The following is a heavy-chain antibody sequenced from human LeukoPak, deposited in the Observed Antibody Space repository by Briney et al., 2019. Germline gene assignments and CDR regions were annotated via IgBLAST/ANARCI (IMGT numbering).Heavy chain of an antibody. CDR3: ARAADTAMGGYYFDY. Sequence: GASVKVSCKASGYTFTSYGISWVRQAPGQELEWKGWISAYNGNTNYAQKLQGRVTMTIDTSTSTAYMELRSLRSDDTAVYYCARAADTAMGGYYFDYWGQGTLVTVSS. D-gene: IGHD5-18*01. J-gene: IGHJ4*02. CDR1: GYTFTSYG. V-gene: IGHV1-18*01. CDR2: ISAYNGNT.